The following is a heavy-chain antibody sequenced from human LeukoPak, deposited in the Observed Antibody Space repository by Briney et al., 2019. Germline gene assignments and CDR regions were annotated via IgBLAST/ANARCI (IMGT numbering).Heavy chain of an antibody. CDR2: FDPEDGET. J-gene: IGHJ4*02. V-gene: IGHV1-24*01. CDR1: GYTLTELS. Sequence: ASVKVSCKVSGYTLTELSMHWVRQTPGKGLEWMGGFDPEDGETIYAQKFQGRVTMTEDTSTDTAYMELCSLRSEDTAVYYCATVQIVHLDRLPTGYWGQGTLVTVSS. D-gene: IGHD3-22*01. CDR3: ATVQIVHLDRLPTGY.